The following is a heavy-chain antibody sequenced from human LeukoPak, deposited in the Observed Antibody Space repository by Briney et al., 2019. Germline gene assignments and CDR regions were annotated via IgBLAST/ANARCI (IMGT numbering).Heavy chain of an antibody. V-gene: IGHV3-23*01. CDR2: ISGSGGST. D-gene: IGHD2-15*01. CDR1: GFTFSTYS. CDR3: ANAGGGSGGSSYFDY. J-gene: IGHJ4*02. Sequence: PGGSLRLSCAASGFTFSTYSMSWVRQAPGKGLEWVSAISGSGGSTYYADSVKGRFTISRDNSKNTLYLQMNSLRAEDTAVYYCANAGGGSGGSSYFDYWGQGTLVTVSS.